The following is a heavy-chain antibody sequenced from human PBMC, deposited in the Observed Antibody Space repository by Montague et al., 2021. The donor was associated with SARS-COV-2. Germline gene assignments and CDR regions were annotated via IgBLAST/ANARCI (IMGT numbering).Heavy chain of an antibody. V-gene: IGHV4-59*13. CDR3: ARDFGY. CDR1: GGSISSYY. Sequence: SETLSLTCTVSGGSISSYYWSWIRQPPGKGLEWIGYMYYSGSTNYNPSLNSRVTLSVDTSKNQFSLKLSSVAAADTAGYYCARDFGYWGQGTLVTVSS. CDR2: MYYSGST. J-gene: IGHJ4*02.